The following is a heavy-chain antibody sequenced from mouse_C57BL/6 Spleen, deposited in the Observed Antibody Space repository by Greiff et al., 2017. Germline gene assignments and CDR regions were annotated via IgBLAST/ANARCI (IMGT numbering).Heavy chain of an antibody. V-gene: IGHV1-64*01. CDR1: GYTFTSSW. J-gene: IGHJ1*03. CDR2: IHPNSGST. Sequence: QVQLQQPGAELVKPGASVKLSCKASGYTFTSSWMHWVKQRPGQGLEWIGMIHPNSGSTNYNEKFKSKATLTVDKSSSTAYMQLSSLPSEDSAVYCGARDGYYVDWYFDVWGTGTTVTVSA. D-gene: IGHD2-3*01. CDR3: ARDGYYVDWYFDV.